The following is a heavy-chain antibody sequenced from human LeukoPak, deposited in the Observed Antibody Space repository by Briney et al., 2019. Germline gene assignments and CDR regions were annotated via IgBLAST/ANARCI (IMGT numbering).Heavy chain of an antibody. V-gene: IGHV3-48*01. CDR1: GFTFSSYS. J-gene: IGHJ4*02. Sequence: GGSLRLSCAACGFTFSSYSMNWVRQAPGKGLEWVSYISSSSSTIYYTDSVKGRFTISRDNAKNSLYLQMNSLRAEDTAVYYCARVYDYYDSSGPGGWGQGTLVTVSS. D-gene: IGHD3-22*01. CDR2: ISSSSSTI. CDR3: ARVYDYYDSSGPGG.